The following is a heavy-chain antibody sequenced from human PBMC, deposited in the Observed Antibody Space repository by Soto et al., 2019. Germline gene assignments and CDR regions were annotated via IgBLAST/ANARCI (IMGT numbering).Heavy chain of an antibody. D-gene: IGHD6-13*01. CDR1: GFTFTDYA. CDR3: ARGSSGYISSWYYFAY. J-gene: IGHJ4*02. V-gene: IGHV3-23*01. CDR2: ISGIGGST. Sequence: RRLSCSASGFTFTDYALSWVRQAPWKGLEWVATISGIGGSTYLADSVKGRLSISRDNSKNTVSLLMNSLRAEDTAVYFCARGSSGYISSWYYFAYWGRGTLVTVSS.